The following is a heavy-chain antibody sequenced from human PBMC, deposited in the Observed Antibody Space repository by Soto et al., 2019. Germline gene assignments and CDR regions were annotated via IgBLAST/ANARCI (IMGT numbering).Heavy chain of an antibody. CDR1: GFTFNSLS. CDR2: ISHDGRVT. V-gene: IGHV3-30*04. D-gene: IGHD2-21*02. J-gene: IGHJ4*02. Sequence: QVQLVESGGGIVQPGTSLRLSCAASGFTFNSLSLHWVRQRPDKGLEWVAVISHDGRVTFYADFVKGRFTVSRDNSKNTIYLQVNSLSAEDTAVYYCAREPYGDSQYFDYWGQGTLVTVSS. CDR3: AREPYGDSQYFDY.